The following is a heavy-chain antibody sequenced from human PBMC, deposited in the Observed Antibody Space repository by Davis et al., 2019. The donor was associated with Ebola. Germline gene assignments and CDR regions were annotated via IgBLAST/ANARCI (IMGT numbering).Heavy chain of an antibody. Sequence: ASVKVSCKASGYTFTSYDINWVRQATGQGLEWMGWMNPNSGNTGYAQKFQGRVTMTRNTSISTAYMELSSLRAEDTAVYYCARDSTALFVDTAMVTHFDYWGQGTLVTVSS. D-gene: IGHD5-18*01. CDR2: MNPNSGNT. CDR1: GYTFTSYD. CDR3: ARDSTALFVDTAMVTHFDY. V-gene: IGHV1-8*01. J-gene: IGHJ4*02.